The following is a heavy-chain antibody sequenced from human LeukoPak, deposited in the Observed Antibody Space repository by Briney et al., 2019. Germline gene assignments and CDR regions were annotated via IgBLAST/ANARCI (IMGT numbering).Heavy chain of an antibody. J-gene: IGHJ6*04. Sequence: GGSLRLSCTASGFTFSNYWMNWVRQAPGKGLEWVASVKKDASEKKYADSVKGRFTISRDNADNSLYLQMNSLRAEDTAVYYCANYDFWSDYKVDVWGKGTTVTVSS. CDR2: VKKDASEK. CDR1: GFTFSNYW. CDR3: ANYDFWSDYKVDV. D-gene: IGHD3-3*01. V-gene: IGHV3-7*01.